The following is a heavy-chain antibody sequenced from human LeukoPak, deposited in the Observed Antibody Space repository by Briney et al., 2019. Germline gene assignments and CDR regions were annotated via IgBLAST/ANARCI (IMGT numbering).Heavy chain of an antibody. D-gene: IGHD3/OR15-3a*01. J-gene: IGHJ6*02. V-gene: IGHV3-23*01. Sequence: GGSLRLSCAASGFTFSSYAMSWVRQAPGKGLEWVSAISGSGGSTYYADSVKGRFTIPRDNSKNTLYLQMNSLRAEDTAVYYCAKEGLATYYYGMDVWGQGTTVTVSS. CDR1: GFTFSSYA. CDR2: ISGSGGST. CDR3: AKEGLATYYYGMDV.